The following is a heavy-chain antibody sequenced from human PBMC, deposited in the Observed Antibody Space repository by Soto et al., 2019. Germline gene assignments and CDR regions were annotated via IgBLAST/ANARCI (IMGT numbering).Heavy chain of an antibody. J-gene: IGHJ3*02. D-gene: IGHD6-13*01. CDR3: ARRYSSAFDI. Sequence: SETLSLTCTVSGGSLSSYYWSWIRRPPGMGLEWIASISYSGTTNYNSSLKSRVTISIDTSKNQFSLKFNSVTAADTAVYYCARRYSSAFDIWGQGTMVTVSS. CDR2: ISYSGTT. CDR1: GGSLSSYY. V-gene: IGHV4-59*01.